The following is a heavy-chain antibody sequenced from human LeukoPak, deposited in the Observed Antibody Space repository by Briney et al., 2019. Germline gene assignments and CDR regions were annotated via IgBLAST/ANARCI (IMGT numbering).Heavy chain of an antibody. CDR3: ARENKLHYAFDI. Sequence: SETLSLTCAVYGGSFSGYYWNWIRQPPGKGLEWIGEINHSGSTNYNPSLKSRVTISVDTSKNQFSLKLSSVTAADTAVYYCARENKLHYAFDIWGQGTMVTVSS. CDR1: GGSFSGYY. J-gene: IGHJ3*02. CDR2: INHSGST. D-gene: IGHD2-15*01. V-gene: IGHV4-34*01.